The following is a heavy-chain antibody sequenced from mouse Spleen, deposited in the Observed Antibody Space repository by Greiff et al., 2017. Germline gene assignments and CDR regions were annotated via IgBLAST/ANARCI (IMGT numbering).Heavy chain of an antibody. CDR3: TITGFAY. CDR1: GYTFTDYE. J-gene: IGHJ3*01. V-gene: IGHV1-15*01. CDR2: IDPETGGT. Sequence: QVQLQQSGAELVRPGASVTLSCKASGYTFTDYEMHWVKQTPGHGLEWIGAIDPETGGTAYNQKFKGQAILTADKSSSPAYMELRSLTSEDSAVYYCTITGFAYWGQGTLVTVSA.